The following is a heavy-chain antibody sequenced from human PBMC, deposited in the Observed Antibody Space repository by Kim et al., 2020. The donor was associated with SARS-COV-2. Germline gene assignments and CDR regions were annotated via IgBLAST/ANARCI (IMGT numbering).Heavy chain of an antibody. V-gene: IGHV7-4-1*02. Sequence: ASVKVSCKASGYTFTNYAVNWVRQAPGQGLEWLGWIHTHTGNPTYVEGLRGRFVFSLDTSVSTAYLEISSVKTEDTGVYFCARDGAAAGDHWGQGTLITVSS. J-gene: IGHJ4*02. CDR3: ARDGAAAGDH. D-gene: IGHD6-25*01. CDR1: GYTFTNYA. CDR2: IHTHTGNP.